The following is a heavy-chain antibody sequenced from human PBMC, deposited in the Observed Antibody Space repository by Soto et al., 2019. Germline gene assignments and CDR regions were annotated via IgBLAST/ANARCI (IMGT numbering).Heavy chain of an antibody. D-gene: IGHD1-20*01. CDR3: ARVMGANWNPIDY. Sequence: SETLSLTCTVSGGSISSGDYYWSWIRQPPGKGLEWIGYIYYSGSTYYNPSLKSRVTISVDTSKNQFSLKPSSVAAADTAVYYCARVMGANWNPIDYWGQGTLVTVYS. V-gene: IGHV4-30-4*01. J-gene: IGHJ4*02. CDR2: IYYSGST. CDR1: GGSISSGDYY.